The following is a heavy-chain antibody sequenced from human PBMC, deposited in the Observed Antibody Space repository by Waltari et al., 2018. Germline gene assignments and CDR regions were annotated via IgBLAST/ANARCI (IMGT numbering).Heavy chain of an antibody. CDR3: ARGERITIFGVVTSSYGMDV. CDR2: INQSGNT. D-gene: IGHD3-3*01. V-gene: IGHV4-34*01. CDR1: GGSFSGYY. J-gene: IGHJ6*02. Sequence: QVQLQQWGAGLLKPSETLSLTCAVYGGSFSGYYWRWIRQPPGKGLEWIGEINQSGNTNYNPSLKSRVTISVDTSKNQFSLKLSSVTAADTAVYYCARGERITIFGVVTSSYGMDVWGQGTTVTVSS.